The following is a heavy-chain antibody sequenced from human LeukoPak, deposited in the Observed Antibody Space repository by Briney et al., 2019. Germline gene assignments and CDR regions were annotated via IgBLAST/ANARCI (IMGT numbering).Heavy chain of an antibody. CDR1: GYTFSSYG. CDR3: ARDMVGLAANGNWFDP. V-gene: IGHV1-18*01. J-gene: IGHJ5*02. Sequence: ASVKVSCKASGYTFSSYGISWVRQAPGQGLEWMGWIATYSGNSKYAQKVQGRVTMTTDTSTTKAYMELRTLRSDDTAVYYCARDMVGLAANGNWFDPWGQGTLVTVSS. D-gene: IGHD6-13*01. CDR2: IATYSGNS.